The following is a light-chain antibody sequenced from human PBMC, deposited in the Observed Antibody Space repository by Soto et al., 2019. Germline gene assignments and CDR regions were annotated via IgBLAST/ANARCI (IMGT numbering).Light chain of an antibody. CDR1: QSVSSSY. Sequence: EIVLTQSPGTLSLSPGERATLSCRASQSVSSSYLAWYQQKPGQTPRLLIYGASSRATGIPDRFSGSGSGTDFTLTISRPEPEDFAVYYCQQYGSSPLTFGGGTKVGIK. CDR3: QQYGSSPLT. CDR2: GAS. J-gene: IGKJ4*01. V-gene: IGKV3-20*01.